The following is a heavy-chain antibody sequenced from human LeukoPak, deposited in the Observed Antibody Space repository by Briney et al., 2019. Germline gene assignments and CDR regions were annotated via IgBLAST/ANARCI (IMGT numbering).Heavy chain of an antibody. CDR3: TKDLRYYYTDNHSPMDDHDC. J-gene: IGHJ4*02. CDR1: GFTVSSYA. Sequence: GGSLRLSCAASGFTVSSYAISWVRQAPGKGLELFSAISGRGGSTYYAGSVKGRLTISRDNSKSTLSRQMNTLTAEDTAIYSCTKDLRYYYTDNHSPMDDHDCWGKGTIVT. V-gene: IGHV3-23*01. CDR2: ISGRGGST. D-gene: IGHD2/OR15-2a*01.